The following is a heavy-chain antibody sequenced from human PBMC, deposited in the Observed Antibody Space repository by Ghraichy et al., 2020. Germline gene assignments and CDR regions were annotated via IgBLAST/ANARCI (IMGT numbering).Heavy chain of an antibody. Sequence: ASVKVSCKASGYTFTGYYMHWVRQAPGQGLEWMGWINPNSGGTNYAQKFQGRVTMTRDTSISTAYMELSRLRSDDTAVYYCARSYYDFWSGYHQVMDVWGQGTTVTVS. D-gene: IGHD3-3*01. CDR2: INPNSGGT. CDR3: ARSYYDFWSGYHQVMDV. V-gene: IGHV1-2*02. J-gene: IGHJ6*02. CDR1: GYTFTGYY.